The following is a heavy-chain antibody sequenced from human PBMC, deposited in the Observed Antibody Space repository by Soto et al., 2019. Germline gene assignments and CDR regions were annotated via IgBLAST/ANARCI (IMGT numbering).Heavy chain of an antibody. D-gene: IGHD7-27*01. CDR1: GGSISSGGYF. V-gene: IGHV4-61*08. CDR2: IYYSGST. CDR3: ARRWGTYFDH. J-gene: IGHJ4*02. Sequence: SETLSLTCAVSGGSISSGGYFWSCIRQPPGKGLEWIGYIYYSGSTNYNPSLKSRVTISVDTSKNQFSLKLSSVTAADTAVYYCARRWGTYFDHWGQGTLVTVSS.